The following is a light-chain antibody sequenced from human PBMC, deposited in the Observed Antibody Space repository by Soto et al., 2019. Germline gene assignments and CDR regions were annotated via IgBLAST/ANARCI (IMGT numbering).Light chain of an antibody. CDR3: CSFSGIYTLYG. CDR1: SSDVGGYSY. J-gene: IGLJ1*01. V-gene: IGLV2-11*01. CDR2: DVS. Sequence: QSALPQPRSVSGSPGQSVTISCTGTSSDVGGYSYVSWFQQHPGKAPKLMIYDVSKRPSGVPDRFSGAKSGNTASLTISGLQAEDEADYYCCSFSGIYTLYGFGTGTKLTVL.